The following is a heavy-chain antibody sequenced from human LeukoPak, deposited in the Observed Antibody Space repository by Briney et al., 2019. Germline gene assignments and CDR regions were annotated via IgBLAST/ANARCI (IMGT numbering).Heavy chain of an antibody. V-gene: IGHV4-31*03. J-gene: IGHJ5*02. CDR2: IYNSGST. CDR3: ARGGIAARLMYGFQNWFAP. CDR1: GASIGSGGFS. D-gene: IGHD6-6*01. Sequence: KPSQTLSLTCSVSGASIGSGGFSWTWIRQHPGRGLEWIGYIYNSGSTYYSPSLQSRVTISVDTSKNQFSLNLRSVTAADTAVYYCARGGIAARLMYGFQNWFAPWGQGTLVTVSS.